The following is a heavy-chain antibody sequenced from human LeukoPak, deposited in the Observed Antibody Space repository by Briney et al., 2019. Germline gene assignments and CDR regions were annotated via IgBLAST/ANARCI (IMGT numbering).Heavy chain of an antibody. CDR3: ATYYGGNSGDY. D-gene: IGHD4-23*01. Sequence: SETLSLTCAVYGGSFSGYYWSWLRQPPGKGLEWIGEINHSGSTNYNPSLKSRVTISVDTSKNQFSLKLSSVTAADTAVYYCATYYGGNSGDYWGQGTLVTVSS. J-gene: IGHJ4*02. V-gene: IGHV4-34*01. CDR1: GGSFSGYY. CDR2: INHSGST.